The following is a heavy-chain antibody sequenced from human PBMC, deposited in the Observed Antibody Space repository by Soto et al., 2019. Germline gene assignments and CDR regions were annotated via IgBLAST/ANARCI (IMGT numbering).Heavy chain of an antibody. CDR3: TKDRLDKAFCSGGSCYSGGLDV. CDR1: GFTFISSA. D-gene: IGHD2-15*01. CDR2: ISYDGSNS. V-gene: IGHV3-30*18. Sequence: LRLSFAASGFTFISSAMHWVRQAPGKGLEWVAVISYDGSNSYYGDFVTGRFTISRDSSKNTLYLQTNSLRTDDTAIYYCTKDRLDKAFCSGGSCYSGGLDVWGQGTTVTVSS. J-gene: IGHJ6*02.